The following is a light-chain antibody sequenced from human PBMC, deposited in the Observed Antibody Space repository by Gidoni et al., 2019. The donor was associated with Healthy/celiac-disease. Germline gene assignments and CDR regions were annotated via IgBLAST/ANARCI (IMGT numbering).Light chain of an antibody. CDR3: QSYDSSLSGSGV. Sequence: QSVLTQPPSASGAPGQRVTISCTGSSSNIGAGYDVPWYQQLPGTAPKLLIYGNSNRPSGVPDRFSGSKSGTSASLAITGLQAEDEADYYCQSYDSSLSGSGVFGGGTKLTVL. V-gene: IGLV1-40*01. J-gene: IGLJ3*02. CDR2: GNS. CDR1: SSNIGAGYD.